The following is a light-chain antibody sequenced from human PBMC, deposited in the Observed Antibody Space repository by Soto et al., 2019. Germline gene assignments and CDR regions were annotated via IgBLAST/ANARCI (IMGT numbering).Light chain of an antibody. V-gene: IGKV3-20*01. Sequence: DIVLTQSPGTLSLPPGERAILSCRASQSVVNSYLAWFQHKPGQAPRLLIHDASRRATGIPDRFSGSGSGTDFPLTTRRLDPEDFAVYYCQQYGDSPFTFGPGTRVDIK. CDR3: QQYGDSPFT. CDR1: QSVVNSY. CDR2: DAS. J-gene: IGKJ3*01.